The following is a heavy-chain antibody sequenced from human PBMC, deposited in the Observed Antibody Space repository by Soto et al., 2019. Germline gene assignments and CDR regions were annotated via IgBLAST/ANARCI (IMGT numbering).Heavy chain of an antibody. CDR1: GYTFTHYG. J-gene: IGHJ2*01. V-gene: IGHV1-18*01. Sequence: QGQLVQSGAEVKKPGASVTVSCKASGYTFTHYGITWVRQAPGQGIEWMGWINSFSGDTNYPQKLQGRLTMTTDTPTHAAYMELRNLRSDETAVNYCARDLHFCAKFWNFDIWGRGTLVNVSS. CDR2: INSFSGDT. D-gene: IGHD2-15*01. CDR3: ARDLHFCAKFWNFDI.